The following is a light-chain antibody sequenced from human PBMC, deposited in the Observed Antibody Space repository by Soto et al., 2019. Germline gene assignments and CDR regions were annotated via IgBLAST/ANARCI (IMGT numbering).Light chain of an antibody. V-gene: IGKV3-20*01. Sequence: EIVLTQSPGTLSLSPGERATLSCRASQSVSSSYLAWYQQKPGQAPRLLIYDASSRATGIPDRCSGSGSGTAFTLTISRMEPEDFAVYYCQQYGSSSGLTFGGGTKVEIK. CDR1: QSVSSSY. J-gene: IGKJ4*01. CDR2: DAS. CDR3: QQYGSSSGLT.